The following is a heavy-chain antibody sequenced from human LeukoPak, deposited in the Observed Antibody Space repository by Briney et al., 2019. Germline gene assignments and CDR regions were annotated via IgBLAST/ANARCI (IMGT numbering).Heavy chain of an antibody. CDR1: GGSISSGDYY. CDR2: IYYSGST. Sequence: SQTLSLTCTVSGGSISSGDYYWSWIRQPPGKGLEWIGYIYYSGSTYYNPSLKSRVTISVDTSKNQFSLKLSSVTAADTAVYYCARHKRGNWNYVFDYWGQGTLVTVSS. V-gene: IGHV4-30-4*08. CDR3: ARHKRGNWNYVFDY. D-gene: IGHD1-7*01. J-gene: IGHJ4*02.